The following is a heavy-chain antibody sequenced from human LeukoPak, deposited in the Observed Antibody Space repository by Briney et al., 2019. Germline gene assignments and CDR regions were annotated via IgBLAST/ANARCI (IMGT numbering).Heavy chain of an antibody. CDR2: IYYSVTT. V-gene: IGHV4-39*07. CDR1: GGSISSSDYY. J-gene: IGHJ4*02. D-gene: IGHD4-23*01. Sequence: SETLSLTCTVSGGSISSSDYYWGWIRQPPGKGLEWIGSIYYSVTTCYNPSLKSRVTISVDTSKNQFSLKLNSVTAADTAVYYCARDRLRWPKIDYWGQGTLVTVSS. CDR3: ARDRLRWPKIDY.